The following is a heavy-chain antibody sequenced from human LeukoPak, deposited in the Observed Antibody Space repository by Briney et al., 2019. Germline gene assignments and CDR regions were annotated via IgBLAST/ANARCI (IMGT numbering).Heavy chain of an antibody. D-gene: IGHD3-10*01. CDR1: GYTFTSYN. CDR2: MNPNSGNT. CDR3: ARGTPESVLLWFGETQTLFDY. Sequence: ASAKVSCKASGYTFTSYNINWVRQATGQGLEWMGWMNPNSGNTGYAQKFQGRVTMTRNTSISTAYMELSSLRSEDTAVYYCARGTPESVLLWFGETQTLFDYWGQGTLVTVSS. V-gene: IGHV1-8*01. J-gene: IGHJ4*02.